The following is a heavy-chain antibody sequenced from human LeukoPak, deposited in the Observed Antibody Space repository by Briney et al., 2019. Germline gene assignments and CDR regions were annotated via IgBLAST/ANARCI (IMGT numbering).Heavy chain of an antibody. D-gene: IGHD6-25*01. J-gene: IGHJ3*01. CDR1: GFTFSTYG. CDR3: ARDEIPSGT. CDR2: ISGSGGNT. V-gene: IGHV3-23*01. Sequence: GGTLRLSCAASGFTFSTYGMSWVRQAPGKGLEWVSGISGSGGNTYYADSVKGRFTISRDNSRSTVDLQMNSLRVEDTGIYYCARDEIPSGTWGQGTMVIVSS.